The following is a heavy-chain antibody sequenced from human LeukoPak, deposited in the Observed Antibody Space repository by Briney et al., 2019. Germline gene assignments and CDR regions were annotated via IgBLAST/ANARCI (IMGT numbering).Heavy chain of an antibody. J-gene: IGHJ3*02. V-gene: IGHV3-23*01. CDR2: ISGGGGTT. CDR3: ARDVGFIVGATPGAFDI. Sequence: GGSLRLSCAASGFTFSSYAMNWVRQAPGKGLEWVSAISGGGGTTYYADSVKGRFTISRDNSKNTLYLQMNSLRADDTAVYYCARDVGFIVGATPGAFDIWGQGTMVTVSS. D-gene: IGHD1-26*01. CDR1: GFTFSSYA.